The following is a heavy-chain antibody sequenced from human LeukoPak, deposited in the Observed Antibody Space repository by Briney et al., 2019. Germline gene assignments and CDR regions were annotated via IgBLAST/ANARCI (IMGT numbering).Heavy chain of an antibody. CDR2: INPNSGGT. V-gene: IGHV1-2*02. CDR1: GGTFSSYA. Sequence: VASVNVSCKASGGTFSSYAISWVRQAPGQGLEWMGWINPNSGGTNYAQKFQGRVTMTRDTSISPAYMELSRLRSDDTAVYYCARVYCSSTSCPFDYWGQGTLVTVSS. D-gene: IGHD2-2*01. J-gene: IGHJ4*02. CDR3: ARVYCSSTSCPFDY.